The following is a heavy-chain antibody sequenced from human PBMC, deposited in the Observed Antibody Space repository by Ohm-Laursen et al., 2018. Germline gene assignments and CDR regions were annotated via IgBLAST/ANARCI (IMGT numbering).Heavy chain of an antibody. J-gene: IGHJ4*02. CDR3: ARVGASLPTTVTTFDY. CDR1: GFTFSSYG. CDR2: IWHDGSNK. V-gene: IGHV3-33*01. D-gene: IGHD4-17*01. Sequence: SLRLSCTASGFTFSSYGMNWVRQAPGKGLEWGAIIWHDGSNKYYADSVKGRFTISRDNSENTLYLQMNSLRAEDTAVYYYARVGASLPTTVTTFDYWGQGTLVTVSS.